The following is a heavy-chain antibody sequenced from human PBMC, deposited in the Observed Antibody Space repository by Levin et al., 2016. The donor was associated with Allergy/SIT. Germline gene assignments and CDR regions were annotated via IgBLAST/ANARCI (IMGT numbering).Heavy chain of an antibody. CDR3: AKDRIAAAENAFDI. CDR1: GFTFSSYG. CDR2: ISYDGSNK. D-gene: IGHD6-13*01. J-gene: IGHJ3*02. V-gene: IGHV3-30*18. Sequence: GESLKISCAASGFTFSSYGMHWVRQAPGKGLEWVAVISYDGSNKYYADSVKGRFTISRDNSKNTLYLQMNSLRAEDTAVYYCAKDRIAAAENAFDIWGQGTMVT.